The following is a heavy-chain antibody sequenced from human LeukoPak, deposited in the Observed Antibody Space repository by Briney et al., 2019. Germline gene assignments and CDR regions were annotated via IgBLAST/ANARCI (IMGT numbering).Heavy chain of an antibody. Sequence: GGSLRLSCAASGFTVSSNYMSWVRQAPGKGLEWVSVIYSGGSTYYADSVKGRFTISRDNSKNTLYLQMNSLRAEDTAVYYCVRSNRVGANIRVFDYWGQGTLVTVSS. CDR1: GFTVSSNY. V-gene: IGHV3-53*01. CDR2: IYSGGST. J-gene: IGHJ4*02. D-gene: IGHD1-26*01. CDR3: VRSNRVGANIRVFDY.